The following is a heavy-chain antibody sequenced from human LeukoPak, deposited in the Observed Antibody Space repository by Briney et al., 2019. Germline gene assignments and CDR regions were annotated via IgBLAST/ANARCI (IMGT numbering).Heavy chain of an antibody. CDR2: IIPIFGTA. V-gene: IGHV1-69*06. J-gene: IGHJ5*02. CDR1: GGTFSSYA. Sequence: ASVKVSCKASGGTFSSYAISWVRQAPGQGLEWVGGIIPIFGTADYAQKLQGRVTNTADKSTSTAYMELSSLRSEDTAVYYCARVVSPDYDYVWGSYRGNWFDPWGQGTLVTVSS. CDR3: ARVVSPDYDYVWGSYRGNWFDP. D-gene: IGHD3-16*02.